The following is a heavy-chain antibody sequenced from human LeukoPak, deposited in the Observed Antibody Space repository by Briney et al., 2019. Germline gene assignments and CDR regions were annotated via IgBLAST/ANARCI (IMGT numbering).Heavy chain of an antibody. V-gene: IGHV3-21*01. D-gene: IGHD2-15*01. CDR2: ISSSSSSTSYT. J-gene: IGHJ4*02. CDR3: ARDKPHPPLYCSGGSCYLDY. Sequence: GGSLRLSCAASGFTFSSYSMNWVRQAPGKGLEWVSCISSSSSSTSYTYYADSVKGRFTISRDSAKNSLYLQMNSLRAEDTAVYYCARDKPHPPLYCSGGSCYLDYWGQGTLVTVSS. CDR1: GFTFSSYS.